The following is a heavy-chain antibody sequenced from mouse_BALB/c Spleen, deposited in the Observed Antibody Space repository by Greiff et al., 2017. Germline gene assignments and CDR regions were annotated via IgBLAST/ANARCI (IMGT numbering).Heavy chain of an antibody. V-gene: IGHV1-7*01. CDR3: ACGSSYYFDY. CDR2: INPSTGYT. Sequence: QVQLQQSGAELAKPGASVKMSCKASGYTFTSYWMHWVKQRPGQGLEWIGYINPSTGYTEYNQKFKDKATLTADKSSSTAYMQLSSLTSEDSAVYYCACGSSYYFDYWGQGTTLTVSS. J-gene: IGHJ2*01. CDR1: GYTFTSYW. D-gene: IGHD1-1*01.